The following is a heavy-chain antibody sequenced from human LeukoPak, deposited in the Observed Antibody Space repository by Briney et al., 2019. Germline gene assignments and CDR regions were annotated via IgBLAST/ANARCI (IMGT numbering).Heavy chain of an antibody. CDR1: GYTFSSYG. CDR3: ARAPQYDPHAFDI. V-gene: IGHV1-18*01. D-gene: IGHD2/OR15-2a*01. J-gene: IGHJ3*02. CDR2: ISAYNGNT. Sequence: ASVNVSCKASGYTFSSYGLSWVRQAPGQGLEWMGWISAYNGNTNYARKVRGRVTLTTDTSTSTAYMELKSLRSDDTAVYYCARAPQYDPHAFDIWGQGTMVTVSS.